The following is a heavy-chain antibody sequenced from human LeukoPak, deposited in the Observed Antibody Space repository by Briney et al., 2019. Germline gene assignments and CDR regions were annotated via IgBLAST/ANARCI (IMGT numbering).Heavy chain of an antibody. CDR1: GFTFSSYS. J-gene: IGHJ3*02. V-gene: IGHV3-21*01. Sequence: GGSLRLSCAASGFTFSSYSVNWVRQAPGKGLEWVSSISSASSYIYYADSVKGRFTISRDNAKNSLYLQMNSLRAEDTAVYYCARSPRITVVRGVPLDAFDIWGQGTMVTVSS. CDR2: ISSASSYI. CDR3: ARSPRITVVRGVPLDAFDI. D-gene: IGHD3-10*01.